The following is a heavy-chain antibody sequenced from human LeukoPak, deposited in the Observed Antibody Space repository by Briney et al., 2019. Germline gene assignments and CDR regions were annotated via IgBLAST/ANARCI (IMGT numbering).Heavy chain of an antibody. V-gene: IGHV4-34*01. J-gene: IGHJ6*03. D-gene: IGHD6-6*01. CDR1: GGSFSGYY. Sequence: KPSETLSLTCAVYGGSFSGYYWSWIRQPPGKGLEWIGEINHSGSTNYNPSLKSRVTISVDTSKNQFSLKLSYVTAADTAVYYCAREVHRRIAARLPTKYMDVWGKGTTVTVSS. CDR3: AREVHRRIAARLPTKYMDV. CDR2: INHSGST.